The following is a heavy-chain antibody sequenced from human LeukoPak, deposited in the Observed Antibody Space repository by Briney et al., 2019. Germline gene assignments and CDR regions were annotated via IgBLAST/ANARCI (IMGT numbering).Heavy chain of an antibody. Sequence: GGSLRLSCAASGFTFSSYAMTWARQAPVKGLEWVSAISGDGTRTYYADSVKGRFTISRDNSKNTLYLEMSSLRVEDTAIYYCAKWPEGAMDYFDYWGQGTLVTVSS. CDR2: ISGDGTRT. J-gene: IGHJ4*02. CDR1: GFTFSSYA. D-gene: IGHD3-16*01. CDR3: AKWPEGAMDYFDY. V-gene: IGHV3-23*01.